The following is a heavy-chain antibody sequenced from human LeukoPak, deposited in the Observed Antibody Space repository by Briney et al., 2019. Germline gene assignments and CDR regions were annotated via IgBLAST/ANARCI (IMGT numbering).Heavy chain of an antibody. D-gene: IGHD3-22*01. V-gene: IGHV3-53*01. CDR3: ARRPETYYYDSSGYYYDY. CDR2: IYSGGST. Sequence: QAGGSLRLSCAASGFTVSSSYMSWVRQAPGKGLEWVSVIYSGGSTYYADSVKGRFAISRDNSKNTLYLQMNSLRAENTAVYYWARRPETYYYDSSGYYYDYWGQGTLVTVSS. CDR1: GFTVSSSY. J-gene: IGHJ4*02.